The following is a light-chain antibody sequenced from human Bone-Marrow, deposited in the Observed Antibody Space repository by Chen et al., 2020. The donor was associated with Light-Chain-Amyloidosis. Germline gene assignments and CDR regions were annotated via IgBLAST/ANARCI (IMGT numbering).Light chain of an antibody. CDR3: QSYDRSLSGSV. CDR1: SSNIGANYD. V-gene: IGLV1-40*01. J-gene: IGLJ3*02. Sequence: QSVLTPPPSVSGAPGQRLTISCTVRSSNIGANYDVHWYQQLPGTAPKLLIFGTTNRPSGVPDRFSGSKSGTSASLAITGLQAEDEADYYCQSYDRSLSGSVFGGGTKLTVL. CDR2: GTT.